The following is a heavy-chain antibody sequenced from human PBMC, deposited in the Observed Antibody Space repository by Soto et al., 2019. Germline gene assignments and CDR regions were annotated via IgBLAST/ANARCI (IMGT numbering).Heavy chain of an antibody. D-gene: IGHD1-26*01. CDR3: ARDLSIVGATMSLAYYYGMDV. J-gene: IGHJ6*02. CDR1: GYSFTSYW. Sequence: PGESLKISCKGSGYSFTSYWIGWVRQMPGKGLEWMGIIYPGDPDTRYSPSFQGQVTISADKSISTAYLQWSSLKASDTAMYYCARDLSIVGATMSLAYYYGMDVWGQGTTVTVSS. V-gene: IGHV5-51*01. CDR2: IYPGDPDT.